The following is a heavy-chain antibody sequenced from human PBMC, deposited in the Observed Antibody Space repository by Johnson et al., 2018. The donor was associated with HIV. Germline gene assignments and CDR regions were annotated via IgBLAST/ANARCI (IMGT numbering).Heavy chain of an antibody. CDR2: ISYDGSNK. Sequence: VQLVESGGGVVQPGRSLRLSCAASGFTFSSYAMPWVRQAPGKGLEWVAVISYDGSNKYYADSVKGRFTISRDNSKNTLYLQMNSLKTEDTAVYYCTTDLGLEWSEGNDAFDIWGQGTMVTVSS. CDR1: GFTFSSYA. CDR3: TTDLGLEWSEGNDAFDI. J-gene: IGHJ3*02. V-gene: IGHV3-30*04. D-gene: IGHD3-3*01.